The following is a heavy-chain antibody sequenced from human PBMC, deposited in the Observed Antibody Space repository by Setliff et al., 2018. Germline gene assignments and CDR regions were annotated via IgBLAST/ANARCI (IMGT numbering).Heavy chain of an antibody. CDR2: MNPNSGNT. D-gene: IGHD3-22*01. CDR1: GYTFTSYD. CDR3: ARAQSWSGGPQTYNYDSCGYYLGLAAFDI. V-gene: IGHV1-8*02. J-gene: IGHJ3*02. Sequence: ASVKVSCKASGYTFTSYDINWVRQATGQGLEWMGWMNPNSGNTGYAQKFQGRVTMTRNTSISTAYMDLSSLRFEDTAVYYCARAQSWSGGPQTYNYDSCGYYLGLAAFDIWGQGTMVTVSS.